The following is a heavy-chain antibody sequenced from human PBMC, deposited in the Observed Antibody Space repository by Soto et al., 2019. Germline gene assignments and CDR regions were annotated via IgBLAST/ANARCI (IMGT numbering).Heavy chain of an antibody. V-gene: IGHV4-4*02. J-gene: IGHJ5*02. CDR2: ISHSGIT. Sequence: SETLSLTCAASGGSITSANWWTWVRQPPGGGLEWIGEISHSGITNYKASLKSRVTMSVDKTKNDVSLKLTSVTAADTAVYYCARVLRGWFDPWGQGTPVTVSS. CDR3: ARVLRGWFDP. CDR1: GGSITSANW.